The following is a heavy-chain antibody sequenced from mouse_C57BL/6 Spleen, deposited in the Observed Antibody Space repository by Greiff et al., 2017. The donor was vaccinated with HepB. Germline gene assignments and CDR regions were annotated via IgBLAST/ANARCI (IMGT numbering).Heavy chain of an antibody. J-gene: IGHJ3*01. Sequence: QVQLQQPGAELVKPGASVKLSCKASGYTFTSYWMHWVKQRPGQGLEWIGMIHPNSGSTNYNKKFKSKATLTVDKSSSTAYMQLSSLTSEDSAVYYCASGYDYEFAYWGQGTLVTVSA. CDR1: GYTFTSYW. CDR2: IHPNSGST. CDR3: ASGYDYEFAY. D-gene: IGHD2-4*01. V-gene: IGHV1-64*01.